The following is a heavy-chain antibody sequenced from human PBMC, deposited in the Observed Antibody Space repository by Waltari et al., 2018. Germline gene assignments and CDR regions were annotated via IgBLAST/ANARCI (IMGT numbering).Heavy chain of an antibody. J-gene: IGHJ4*02. V-gene: IGHV3-53*01. CDR1: GFTVSSNY. D-gene: IGHD6-19*01. Sequence: EVQLVESGGGLIQPGGSLRLSCAASGFTVSSNYMSWVRKAPGKGLELGLVMYSGWSTYYEDSVKGRFTISRDNSKNTLYLQMNSLRAEDTAVYYCASAVAGPGGYYFDYWGQGTLVTVSS. CDR2: MYSGWST. CDR3: ASAVAGPGGYYFDY.